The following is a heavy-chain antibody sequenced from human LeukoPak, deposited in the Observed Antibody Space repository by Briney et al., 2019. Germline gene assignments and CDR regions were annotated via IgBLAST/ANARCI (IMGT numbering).Heavy chain of an antibody. J-gene: IGHJ4*02. CDR1: GGSISSYY. CDR3: ARRYGSGSYYNLDY. D-gene: IGHD3-10*01. CDR2: IYYSGST. Sequence: SETLSLTCTVSGGSISSYYWSWIRQPPGKGLEWIGYIYYSGSTNYNPPLKSRVTMSGDTSKNQFSLKLSSVTAADTAAYYCARRYGSGSYYNLDYWGQGTLVTVSS. V-gene: IGHV4-59*12.